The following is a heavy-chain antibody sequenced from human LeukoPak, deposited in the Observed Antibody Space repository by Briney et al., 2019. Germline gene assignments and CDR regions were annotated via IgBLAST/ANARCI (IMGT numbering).Heavy chain of an antibody. J-gene: IGHJ6*02. CDR1: GYTFMGYY. Sequence: ASVKVSCKASGYTFMGYYMHWVRQAPAQGLEWMGWINPNSGGTNYAQKFQGRVTMTRDTSISTAYMELSRLRSDDTAVYYCARADGDPWYYYGMDVWGQGTTVTVSS. CDR3: ARADGDPWYYYGMDV. D-gene: IGHD4-17*01. CDR2: INPNSGGT. V-gene: IGHV1-2*02.